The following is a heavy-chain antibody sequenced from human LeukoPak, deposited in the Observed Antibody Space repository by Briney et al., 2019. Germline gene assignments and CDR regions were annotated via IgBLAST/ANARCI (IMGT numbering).Heavy chain of an antibody. CDR2: ISRDGEST. D-gene: IGHD1-26*01. CDR3: VKSDNIVGATYFDY. CDR1: GFTFRSYA. V-gene: IGHV3-64D*09. J-gene: IGHJ4*02. Sequence: GGSLRLSCLASGFTFRSYAVHWVRQAPGKGLEYISSISRDGESTYYADSEKGRFTISRDNSKNTLSLHMSSLQPDDTAVYYCVKSDNIVGATYFDYWGQGTLVTVSS.